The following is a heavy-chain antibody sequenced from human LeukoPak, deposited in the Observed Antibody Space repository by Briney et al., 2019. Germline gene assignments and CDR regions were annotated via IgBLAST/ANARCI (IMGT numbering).Heavy chain of an antibody. V-gene: IGHV3-49*03. CDR3: TRDERRSDILTGYWGKQFDY. J-gene: IGHJ4*02. CDR2: IRSKAYGGTT. CDR1: GFTFGDYA. Sequence: GGSLRLSCTASGFTFGDYAMSWFRQAPGKGLEWVGFIRSKAYGGTTEYAASVKGRFTISRDDSKSIAYLQMNSLKTEDTAVYYCTRDERRSDILTGYWGKQFDYWGQGTLVTVSS. D-gene: IGHD3-9*01.